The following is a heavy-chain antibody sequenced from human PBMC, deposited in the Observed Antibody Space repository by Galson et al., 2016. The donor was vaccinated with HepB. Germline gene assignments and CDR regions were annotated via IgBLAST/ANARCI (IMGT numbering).Heavy chain of an antibody. CDR2: FYGGGTI. Sequence: SLRLSCAAPGFTVSSNHMRWVRQAPGKGLEWVSIFYGGGTINYADSVKGRFTVSRENSENTLFLQMNSLRADDTAVYYCARLRPEYNYAYDYWGQGTLVTVSS. V-gene: IGHV3-53*01. CDR1: GFTVSSNH. D-gene: IGHD5-18*01. CDR3: ARLRPEYNYAYDY. J-gene: IGHJ4*02.